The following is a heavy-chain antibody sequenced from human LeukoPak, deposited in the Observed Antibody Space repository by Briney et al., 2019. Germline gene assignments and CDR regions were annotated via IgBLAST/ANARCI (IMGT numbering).Heavy chain of an antibody. CDR3: ARRYSSGWWIDY. Sequence: GGSLRLSCAASGFTFSSYAMNWVRQAPGKGLEWVSVIYSGGSTYYADSVKGRFTISRDNSKNTLYLQMNTLRAEDTAVYYCARRYSSGWWIDYWGQGTLVTVSS. CDR1: GFTFSSYA. J-gene: IGHJ4*02. D-gene: IGHD6-19*01. V-gene: IGHV3-23*03. CDR2: IYSGGST.